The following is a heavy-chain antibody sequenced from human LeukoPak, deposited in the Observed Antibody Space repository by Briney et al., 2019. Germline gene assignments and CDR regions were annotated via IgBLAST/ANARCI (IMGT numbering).Heavy chain of an antibody. CDR1: GGSFSGYY. J-gene: IGHJ5*02. CDR2: INHSGST. CDR3: ARGGYSYGGSNWFDP. Sequence: SETLSLTCAVYGGSFSGYYWSWIRQPPGKGLEWIGEINHSGSTNYNPSLKSRVTISVDTSKNQFSLKLSSVTAADTAVYYCARGGYSYGGSNWFDPWGQGTLVTVSS. D-gene: IGHD5-18*01. V-gene: IGHV4-34*01.